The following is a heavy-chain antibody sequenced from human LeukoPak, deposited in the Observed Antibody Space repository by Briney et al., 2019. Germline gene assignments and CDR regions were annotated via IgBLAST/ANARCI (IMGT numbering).Heavy chain of an antibody. CDR1: GFTFSSYD. J-gene: IGHJ5*02. D-gene: IGHD6-19*01. Sequence: GGSLRLSCAASGFTFSSYDMHWVRQATGKGLEWVSAIGTAGDTYYPGSVKGRFTISRENAKNSLYLQMNSLRAGGTAVYYCARGLSSGWSNWFDPWGQGTLVTVSS. CDR2: IGTAGDT. CDR3: ARGLSSGWSNWFDP. V-gene: IGHV3-13*01.